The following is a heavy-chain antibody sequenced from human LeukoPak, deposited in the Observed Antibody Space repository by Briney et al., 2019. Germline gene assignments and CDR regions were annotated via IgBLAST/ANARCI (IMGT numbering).Heavy chain of an antibody. CDR1: GFTFSSYA. CDR2: ISYDGSNK. CDR3: ARAPSYYDILTAPYGMDV. D-gene: IGHD3-9*01. Sequence: QPGRSLRLSCAASGFTFSSYAMHWVRQAPGKGLEWVAVISYDGSNKYYADSVKGRFTISRDNSKNTLYLQMNSLRAEDTAVYYCARAPSYYDILTAPYGMDVWGKGTTVTVSS. J-gene: IGHJ6*04. V-gene: IGHV3-30*04.